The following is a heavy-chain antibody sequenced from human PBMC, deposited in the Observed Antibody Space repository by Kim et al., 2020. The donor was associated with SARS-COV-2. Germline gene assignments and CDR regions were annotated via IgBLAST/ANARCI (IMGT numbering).Heavy chain of an antibody. CDR1: GFTFNNYA. J-gene: IGHJ4*02. CDR2: VYGVGPTT. Sequence: GGSLRLSCAASGFTFNNYAMSWVRQAPGKGPQWVSVVYGVGPTTFYADSVKGRFTISRDITKNTLYLQMHSLRVEDTAFYYCVRSHNYRFDYWGQGTLVTVSS. CDR3: VRSHNYRFDY. D-gene: IGHD3-16*02. V-gene: IGHV3-23*03.